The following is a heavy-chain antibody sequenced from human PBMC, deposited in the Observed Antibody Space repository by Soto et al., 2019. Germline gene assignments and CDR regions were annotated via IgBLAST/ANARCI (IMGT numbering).Heavy chain of an antibody. J-gene: IGHJ4*02. V-gene: IGHV4-39*07. CDR3: ARKQAGFFYGIDY. CDR1: GGSISSSSYY. CDR2: IYYSGYT. Sequence: PSETLSLTCTVSGGSISSSSYYWGWIRQPPGKGLEWIGSIYYSGYTFYNPSLQSRIILSMDTSKNQFSLKLSSATAADTAVYFCARKQAGFFYGIDYWGQGTLVTVSS. D-gene: IGHD3-3*01.